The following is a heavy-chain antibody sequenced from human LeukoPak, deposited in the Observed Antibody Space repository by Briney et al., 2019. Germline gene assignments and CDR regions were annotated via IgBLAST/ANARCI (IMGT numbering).Heavy chain of an antibody. D-gene: IGHD6-19*01. CDR2: INPNSGGT. V-gene: IGHV1-2*02. CDR3: ARGSGWYQYGMDV. CDR1: GYTFTVYY. J-gene: IGHJ6*02. Sequence: ASVTVSFKASGYTFTVYYMHWVRQAPGQGLEWMGWINPNSGGTNYAQKFQGRVTMTRDTSISTAYMELSRLISDDTAVYYCARGSGWYQYGMDVWGQGTTVTVSS.